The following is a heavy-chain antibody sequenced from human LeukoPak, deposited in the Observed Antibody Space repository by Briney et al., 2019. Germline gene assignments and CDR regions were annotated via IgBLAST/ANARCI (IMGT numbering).Heavy chain of an antibody. D-gene: IGHD1-26*01. CDR3: ARVEYSGSYGGASDY. J-gene: IGHJ4*02. Sequence: ASVKVFCKASGYTFTGYYMHWVRQAPGQGLEWMGWINPNSGGTNYAQKFQGRVTMTRDTSISTAYMELSRLRSDDTAVYYCARVEYSGSYGGASDYWGQGTLVTVSS. CDR1: GYTFTGYY. V-gene: IGHV1-2*02. CDR2: INPNSGGT.